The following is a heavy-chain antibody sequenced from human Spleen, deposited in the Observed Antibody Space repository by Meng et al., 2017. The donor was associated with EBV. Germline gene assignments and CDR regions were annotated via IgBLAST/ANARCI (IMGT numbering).Heavy chain of an antibody. J-gene: IGHJ4*02. CDR3: ARDDRTGRGEPFIY. CDR1: GYSFTDYY. CDR2: VNPNSGAT. Sequence: QVRLVQSGPEVKKPGASVNVSCKASGYSFTDYYIRWVRQAPGRGLEWMGRVNPNSGATNYAPRFQDRVTMTTDTSVSTAYMELDRLKSDDSAVYYCARDDRTGRGEPFIYWGQGALVTVSS. D-gene: IGHD3/OR15-3a*01. V-gene: IGHV1-2*06.